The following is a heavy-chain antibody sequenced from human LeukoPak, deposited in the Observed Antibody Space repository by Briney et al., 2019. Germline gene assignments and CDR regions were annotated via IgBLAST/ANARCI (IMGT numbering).Heavy chain of an antibody. CDR3: AKDGQLGSVDS. Sequence: PGGSLRLSCAASGFTFDDYAMHWVRQAPGKGLEWVSGISWNSGSIGYADSVKGRFTISRDNAKNSLYLQVNSLRAEDMALYYCAKDGQLGSVDSWWRAAMLTDSS. V-gene: IGHV3-9*03. CDR2: ISWNSGSI. D-gene: IGHD3-10*01. J-gene: IGHJ3*02. CDR1: GFTFDDYA.